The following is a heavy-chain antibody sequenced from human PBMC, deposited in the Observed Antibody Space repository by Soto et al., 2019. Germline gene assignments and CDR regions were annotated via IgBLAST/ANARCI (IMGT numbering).Heavy chain of an antibody. J-gene: IGHJ4*02. D-gene: IGHD3-22*01. CDR2: IDPSDSQT. V-gene: IGHV5-10-1*01. CDR1: GYSFAGYW. Sequence: GESLKISCKGSGYSFAGYWITWVRQRPGKGLEWMGRIDPSDSQTYYSPSFRGHVTISVTKSITTVFLQWSSLRASDTAMYYCARQIYDSDTGPDFQYYFDSWGQGTPVTVSS. CDR3: ARQIYDSDTGPDFQYYFDS.